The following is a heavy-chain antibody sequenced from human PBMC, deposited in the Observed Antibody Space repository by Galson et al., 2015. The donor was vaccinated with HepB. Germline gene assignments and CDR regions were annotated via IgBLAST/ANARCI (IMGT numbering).Heavy chain of an antibody. Sequence: SVKVPCKASGYTFTSYGISWVRQAPGQGLEWMGWISAYNGNTNYAQKLQGRVTMTTDTSTSTAYMELRSLRSDDTAVYYCARDLQQLLYYGMDVWGQGTTVTVSS. J-gene: IGHJ6*02. V-gene: IGHV1-18*01. CDR2: ISAYNGNT. CDR3: ARDLQQLLYYGMDV. CDR1: GYTFTSYG. D-gene: IGHD6-13*01.